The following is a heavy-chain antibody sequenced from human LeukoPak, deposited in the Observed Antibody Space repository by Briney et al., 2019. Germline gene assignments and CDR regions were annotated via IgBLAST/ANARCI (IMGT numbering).Heavy chain of an antibody. CDR1: GDSVSSNSVT. V-gene: IGHV6-1*01. CDR3: ARRLTQYDCFDP. CDR2: TYYRSTWYN. Sequence: SQTLSLTCAISGDSVSSNSVTWNWIRQSPSRGLEWLGRTYYRSTWYNDYAVSVRGRITVNPDTSKNQFSLHLNSVTPVDTAVYYCARRLTQYDCFDPWGQGILVTVSS. J-gene: IGHJ5*02. D-gene: IGHD2-2*01.